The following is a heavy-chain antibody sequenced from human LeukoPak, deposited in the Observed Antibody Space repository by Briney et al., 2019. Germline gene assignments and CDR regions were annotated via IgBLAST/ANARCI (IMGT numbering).Heavy chain of an antibody. V-gene: IGHV4-34*01. D-gene: IGHD1-26*01. CDR2: INHSGST. CDR1: GGSFSGYY. Sequence: SETLSLTCAVYGGSFSGYYWSWIRQPPGKGLEWIGEINHSGSTNYNPSLKSRVTISVDTSKNQFSLKLSSVTAADTAVYYCARGDGSSFDYWGQGTLVTVSS. J-gene: IGHJ4*02. CDR3: ARGDGSSFDY.